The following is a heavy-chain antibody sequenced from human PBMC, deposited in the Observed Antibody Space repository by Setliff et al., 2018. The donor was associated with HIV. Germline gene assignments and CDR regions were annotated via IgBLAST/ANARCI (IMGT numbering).Heavy chain of an antibody. J-gene: IGHJ4*02. Sequence: ASVKVSCKASGDTFSTFAIIWVRQAPGQGLEWMGGIIPKSNTPDYAQIFKGRLTITADESTSTAHMELVGLTSEDTAVYYCARGSPIVWFGEFLYPEIDYWGQGSLFTVSS. CDR3: ARGSPIVWFGEFLYPEIDY. CDR2: IIPKSNTP. V-gene: IGHV1-69*13. CDR1: GDTFSTFA. D-gene: IGHD3-10*01.